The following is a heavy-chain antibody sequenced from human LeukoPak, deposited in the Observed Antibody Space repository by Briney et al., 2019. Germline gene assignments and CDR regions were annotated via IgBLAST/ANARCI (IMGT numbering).Heavy chain of an antibody. CDR1: GFTFSAYE. J-gene: IGHJ4*02. Sequence: PGGSLRLSCVVSGFTFSAYEMNWVRQAPGKGLEWVSYISNSDGTISYADSVKGRFTISRDNAKNSLYLQMNSLRAEDTAVYYCARGQPRSHGSSYYFDYWGQGTLVTVSS. D-gene: IGHD6-13*01. CDR3: ARGQPRSHGSSYYFDY. V-gene: IGHV3-48*03. CDR2: ISNSDGTI.